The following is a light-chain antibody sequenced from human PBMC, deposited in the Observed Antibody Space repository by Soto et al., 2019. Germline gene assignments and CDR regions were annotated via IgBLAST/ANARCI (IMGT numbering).Light chain of an antibody. J-gene: IGLJ3*02. Sequence: QSVLTQPPSVSGSPGQSVTISCTGTSSDLGSYNRVSWYQQPPGTAPKLMIYDVSNRPSGVPDRFSGSKSGNTASLTISGLQAEDEDDYYCSSYTSSSTLVLGGGTKLTVL. CDR1: SSDLGSYNR. CDR3: SSYTSSSTLV. CDR2: DVS. V-gene: IGLV2-18*02.